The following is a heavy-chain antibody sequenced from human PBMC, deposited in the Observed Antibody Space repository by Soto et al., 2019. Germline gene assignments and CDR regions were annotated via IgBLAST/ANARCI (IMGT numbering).Heavy chain of an antibody. CDR2: IGSRGDDT. Sequence: TVGSLILSWRAFGFTFSIYAMSWVRQPPGKGLEWVSGIGSRGDDTYYADSVKGRLTISRDNSKNTRFLQMTSLRAEVTAIYYCAKDRMNDNTVSVGFDIWGQGTMVTV. J-gene: IGHJ3*02. CDR3: AKDRMNDNTVSVGFDI. CDR1: GFTFSIYA. D-gene: IGHD1-1*01. V-gene: IGHV3-23*01.